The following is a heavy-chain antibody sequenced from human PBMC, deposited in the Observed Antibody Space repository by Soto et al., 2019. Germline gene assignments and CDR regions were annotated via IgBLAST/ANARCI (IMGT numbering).Heavy chain of an antibody. CDR2: ISGSGGST. CDR3: AKPISGLHVHFLFDY. J-gene: IGHJ4*02. Sequence: GGSLRLSCAASGFTFSSYAMSWVRQAPGKGLEWVSAISGSGGSTYYADSVKGRFTISRDNSKNTLYLQMNSLRAEDTAVYYCAKPISGLHVHFLFDYWGQGTLVTVSS. V-gene: IGHV3-23*01. D-gene: IGHD3-10*01. CDR1: GFTFSSYA.